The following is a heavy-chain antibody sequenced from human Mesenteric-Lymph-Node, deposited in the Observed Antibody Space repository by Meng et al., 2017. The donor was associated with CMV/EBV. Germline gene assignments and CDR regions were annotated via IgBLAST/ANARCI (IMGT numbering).Heavy chain of an antibody. CDR3: ARADSSSWRIFDY. Sequence: ASVKVSCKASGGTLSSYAVSWVRQAPGQGLEWMGIINPSGGSTSYAQKFQGRVTMTRDTSTSTVYMELSSLRSEDTAVYYCARADSSSWRIFDYWGQGTLVTVSS. D-gene: IGHD6-13*01. J-gene: IGHJ4*02. CDR1: GGTLSSYA. V-gene: IGHV1-46*01. CDR2: INPSGGST.